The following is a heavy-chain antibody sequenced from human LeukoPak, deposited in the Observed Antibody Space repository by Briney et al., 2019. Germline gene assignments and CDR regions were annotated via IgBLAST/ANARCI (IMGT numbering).Heavy chain of an antibody. CDR1: GFTFSTCA. CDR3: AKGVGDTRSLYRDGLDI. V-gene: IGHV3-23*01. Sequence: PGGSLRLSCATSGFTFSTCAMTWVRQAPGKGLEWVSAISGSGGSTYYADSVKGRFTISRDSSKKTVYLQMNTLRAEDTAVYYCAKGVGDTRSLYRDGLDIWGQGTMVTVSS. D-gene: IGHD1-26*01. J-gene: IGHJ3*02. CDR2: ISGSGGST.